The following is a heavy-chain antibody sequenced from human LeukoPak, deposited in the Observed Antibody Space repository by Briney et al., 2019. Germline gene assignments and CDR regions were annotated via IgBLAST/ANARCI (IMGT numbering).Heavy chain of an antibody. V-gene: IGHV1-18*04. CDR3: ARRRIAVASIDY. J-gene: IGHJ4*02. Sequence: ASVKVSCKASGYTFTGYYMHWVRQAPGQGLEWMGWISAYNGNTNYAQKLQGRVTMTTDTSTSTAYMELRSLRSDDTAVYYCARRRIAVASIDYWGQGTLVTVSS. CDR1: GYTFTGYY. D-gene: IGHD6-19*01. CDR2: ISAYNGNT.